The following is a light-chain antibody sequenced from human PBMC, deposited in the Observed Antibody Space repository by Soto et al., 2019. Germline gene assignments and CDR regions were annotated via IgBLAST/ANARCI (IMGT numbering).Light chain of an antibody. J-gene: IGLJ2*01. CDR3: SSYAGSNNVV. CDR2: EVS. Sequence: QSALTQPPSASGSPGQSVTISCTGTSSDVGGYNYVSWYLQHPGKAPKLMIYEVSKRPSGVPDRFSGSKSGSTASLTVSGLQAEDEADYYCSSYAGSNNVVFGGGTKLTVL. V-gene: IGLV2-8*01. CDR1: SSDVGGYNY.